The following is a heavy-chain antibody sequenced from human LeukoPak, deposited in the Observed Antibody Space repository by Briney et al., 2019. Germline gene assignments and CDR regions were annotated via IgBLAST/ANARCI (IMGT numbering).Heavy chain of an antibody. CDR1: GGSISSYS. J-gene: IGHJ5*02. D-gene: IGHD4-17*01. CDR2: LHNSGST. V-gene: IGHV4-59*01. Sequence: PSETLSLTRTVSGGSISSYSWTWIRQPPGKGLEWIGYLHNSGSTNYSPSLKSRVTISVDASRNQFSLKLSSVTAADAAVYYCARYQIDDFGDYGWFDPWGQGTLVTVSS. CDR3: ARYQIDDFGDYGWFDP.